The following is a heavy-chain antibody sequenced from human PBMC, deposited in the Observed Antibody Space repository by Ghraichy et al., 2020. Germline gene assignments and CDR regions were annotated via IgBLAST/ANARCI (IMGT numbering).Heavy chain of an antibody. Sequence: ASVKVSCKASGYTFTSYGISWVRQAPGQGLEWMAWISAYNGHTNYTQKFQGRLTMTTDASTSTAYMELGSLRSDDTAVYFCARERIPLGYCSGGSCYSDYLDYGGQGTLVTVSS. V-gene: IGHV1-18*01. D-gene: IGHD2-15*01. CDR1: GYTFTSYG. CDR3: ARERIPLGYCSGGSCYSDYLDY. CDR2: ISAYNGHT. J-gene: IGHJ4*02.